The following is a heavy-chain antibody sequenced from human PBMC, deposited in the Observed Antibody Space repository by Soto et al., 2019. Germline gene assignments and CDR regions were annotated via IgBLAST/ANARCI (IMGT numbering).Heavy chain of an antibody. V-gene: IGHV5-51*01. CDR3: ARPSIAVSGTTPFDY. CDR2: IYPGDSDT. Sequence: GESLKISCKGSGYSFTSYWIGWVRQMPGKGLEWMGIIYPGDSDTTYSPSFQGQVTISVDKSISTAYLQWSSLKASDTATYYCARPSIAVSGTTPFDYWGQGTLVTVSS. CDR1: GYSFTSYW. D-gene: IGHD6-19*01. J-gene: IGHJ4*02.